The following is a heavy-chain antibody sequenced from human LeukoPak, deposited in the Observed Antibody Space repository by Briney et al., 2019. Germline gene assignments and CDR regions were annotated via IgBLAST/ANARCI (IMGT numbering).Heavy chain of an antibody. D-gene: IGHD5-18*01. CDR1: GYTLTGYY. V-gene: IGHV1-2*02. Sequence: GASVTVSCKASGYTLTGYYMHWLRQAPGQGLEWMGWINPNSGGTVYAQKFQGRVTMTRATSISTAYMEVSRLGSDDTAVYYCARGPYTGRGAFDIWGQGTMVTVSS. J-gene: IGHJ3*02. CDR2: INPNSGGT. CDR3: ARGPYTGRGAFDI.